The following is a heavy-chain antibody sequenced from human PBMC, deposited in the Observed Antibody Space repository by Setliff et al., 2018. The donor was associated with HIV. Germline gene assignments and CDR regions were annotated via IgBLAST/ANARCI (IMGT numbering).Heavy chain of an antibody. CDR1: GVSISNSNW. J-gene: IGHJ4*02. CDR3: ARIGYEMAMS. Sequence: KPSETLSLTCAVSGVSISNSNWWSWVRQPPGKGLEWIGEINHSGSTNYNPSLKSRVTVSVDTSKNQFSLKLSSVTAADTAVYYCARIGYEMAMSWGQGTLVTVSS. CDR2: INHSGST. D-gene: IGHD6-13*01. V-gene: IGHV4-4*02.